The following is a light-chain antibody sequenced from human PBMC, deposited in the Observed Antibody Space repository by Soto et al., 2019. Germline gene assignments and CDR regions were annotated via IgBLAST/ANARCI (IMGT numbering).Light chain of an antibody. J-gene: IGKJ1*01. CDR3: QHYNSYSEA. Sequence: DIQMTQSPSPLSGSVGDRVTITCRASQTISSWLAWYQQKPGKAPKLLIYKASTLTSGVPSRFSGSGSGTEFTLTISSLQPDDFATYYGQHYNSYSEAFGQGTKVELK. CDR1: QTISSW. CDR2: KAS. V-gene: IGKV1-5*03.